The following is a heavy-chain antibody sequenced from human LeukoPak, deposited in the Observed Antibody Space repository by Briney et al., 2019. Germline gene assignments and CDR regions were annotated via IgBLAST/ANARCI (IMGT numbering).Heavy chain of an antibody. CDR1: GFTFSSYA. D-gene: IGHD3-9*01. J-gene: IGHJ6*02. V-gene: IGHV3-30*14. CDR2: ISYDGSNK. CDR3: ARKNILTGYYTYYYYGMDV. Sequence: HPGGSLRLSCAASGFTFSSYAMHWVRQAPGKGLEWVAVISYDGSNKYYADSVKGRFTISRDNSKNTLYLQMNSLRAEDTAVYYCARKNILTGYYTYYYYGMDVWGQGTTVTVSS.